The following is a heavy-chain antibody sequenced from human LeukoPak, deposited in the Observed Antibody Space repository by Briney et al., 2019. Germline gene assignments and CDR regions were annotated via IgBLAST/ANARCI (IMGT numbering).Heavy chain of an antibody. V-gene: IGHV3-43*01. CDR3: AKENWGPFDY. D-gene: IGHD3-16*01. J-gene: IGHJ4*02. Sequence: PGGSLSLSCAASGFTFDDYTMHWVRQAPGKGLEWVSLISWDGGSTYYADSVKGRFTISRDNSKNSLYLQMNSLRTEDTALYYCAKENWGPFDYWGQGTLVTVSS. CDR2: ISWDGGST. CDR1: GFTFDDYT.